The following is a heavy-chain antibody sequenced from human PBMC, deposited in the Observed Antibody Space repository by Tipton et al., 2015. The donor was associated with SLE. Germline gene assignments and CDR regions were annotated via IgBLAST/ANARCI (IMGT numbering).Heavy chain of an antibody. Sequence: TLSLTCAVYGGSFSGYYWSWICQPPGKGLEWIGEINHSGSTNYNPSLKSRVTISVDTSKNQFSLKLSSVTAADTAVYYCARGGNGSGSYYYWGQGTLVTVSS. CDR2: INHSGST. D-gene: IGHD3-10*01. V-gene: IGHV4-34*01. J-gene: IGHJ4*02. CDR3: ARGGNGSGSYYY. CDR1: GGSFSGYY.